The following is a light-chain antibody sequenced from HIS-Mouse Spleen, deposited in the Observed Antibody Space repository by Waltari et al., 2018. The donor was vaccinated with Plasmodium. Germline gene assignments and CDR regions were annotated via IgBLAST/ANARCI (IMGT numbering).Light chain of an antibody. CDR2: PSS. CDR3: QQYYSYPFT. J-gene: IGKJ3*01. Sequence: ALRMTQSPSSFSASPGDRVTITCRASQGISSYLAWYQQKPGKTPKLLSYPSSALQSGVPSRFSGSGSGTDFTLTISCLQSEDFATYYCQQYYSYPFTFGPGTKVDIK. V-gene: IGKV1-8*01. CDR1: QGISSY.